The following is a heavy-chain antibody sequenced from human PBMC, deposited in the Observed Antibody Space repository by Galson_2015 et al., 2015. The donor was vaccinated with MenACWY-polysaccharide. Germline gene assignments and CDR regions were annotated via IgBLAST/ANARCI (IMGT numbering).Heavy chain of an antibody. CDR3: AKDSTDLWSVAGRFDH. CDR2: IRCSGSNT. J-gene: IGHJ5*02. D-gene: IGHD3-3*01. V-gene: IGHV3-23*01. Sequence: SLRLSCAASGFTFTSYAMSWVRQAPGKGLEWVSAIRCSGSNTYYADSVKGRFTISRDNSKNTLYLQMNSLRAEDTAVYYCAKDSTDLWSVAGRFDHWSQGTLVTVSS. CDR1: GFTFTSYA.